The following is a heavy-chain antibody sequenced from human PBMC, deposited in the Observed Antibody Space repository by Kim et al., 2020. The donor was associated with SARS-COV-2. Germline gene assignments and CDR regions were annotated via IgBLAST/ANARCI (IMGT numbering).Heavy chain of an antibody. J-gene: IGHJ4*02. Sequence: YAVSVKGRFTISRDNSKNTVYLQMNSLSADDTAIYSCAKGRDHNPSYFDYWGQGTLVTVSS. CDR3: AKGRDHNPSYFDY. V-gene: IGHV3-23*01. D-gene: IGHD2-21*02.